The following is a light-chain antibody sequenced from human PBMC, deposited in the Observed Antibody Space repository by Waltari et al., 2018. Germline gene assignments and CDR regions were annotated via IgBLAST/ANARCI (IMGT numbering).Light chain of an antibody. CDR3: STWDSSLSGWV. J-gene: IGLJ3*02. V-gene: IGLV10-54*04. CDR1: SNNVGNLG. CDR2: RNT. Sequence: QAGLTQPPSVSKALRQTATLTCTGNSNNVGNLGAARLQQHQGHPPKLVSYRNTARPSGISERFSASRSGNTASLTIAGLEAEDEADYYCSTWDSSLSGWVFGGGTKLTVL.